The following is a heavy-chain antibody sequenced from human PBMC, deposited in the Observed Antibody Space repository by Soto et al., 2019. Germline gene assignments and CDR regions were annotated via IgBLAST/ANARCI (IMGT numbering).Heavy chain of an antibody. CDR2: ITGAGGSA. Sequence: GGSLRLSCVVSGFTFSTYAMGWVRQAPGRGLEWVSGITGAGGSAYYAGSVKGRFTISRDNSKNTVYLQMNSLRAEDTAIYYCVKYFDGSSWSKRGNHFDYWGPGSLVTVSS. CDR3: VKYFDGSSWSKRGNHFDY. V-gene: IGHV3-23*01. D-gene: IGHD6-13*01. CDR1: GFTFSTYA. J-gene: IGHJ4*02.